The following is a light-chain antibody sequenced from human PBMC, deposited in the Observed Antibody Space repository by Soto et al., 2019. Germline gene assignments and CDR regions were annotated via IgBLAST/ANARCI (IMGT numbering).Light chain of an antibody. CDR1: QSVSSSS. CDR3: QQYDSSPRA. V-gene: IGKV3-20*01. Sequence: EIVLTQSPGTLSLSPGERATLSCRASQSVSSSSLAWYQQKPGQAPRLLIYGASRRATGIPDRFSGSGSGTDFTLTISRLEPEDFAVYYCQQYDSSPRAFGQGTKVEI. J-gene: IGKJ1*01. CDR2: GAS.